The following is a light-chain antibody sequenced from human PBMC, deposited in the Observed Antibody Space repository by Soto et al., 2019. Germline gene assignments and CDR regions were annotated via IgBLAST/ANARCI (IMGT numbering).Light chain of an antibody. CDR2: GAF. V-gene: IGKV3-15*01. J-gene: IGKJ2*01. CDR3: QQYNNGPPYT. Sequence: EIVMTQSPATLSVSPGERATLSCRASQSVSSNLAWYQQKPGQAPRLLIYGAFTRATGIPARFSGSGSGTVFTLTISSRQSEDFAVYYCQQYNNGPPYTFGQGTKLEIK. CDR1: QSVSSN.